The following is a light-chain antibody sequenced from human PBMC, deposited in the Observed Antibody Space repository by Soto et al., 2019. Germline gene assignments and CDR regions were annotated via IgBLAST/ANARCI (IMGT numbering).Light chain of an antibody. CDR1: QSFGSW. CDR2: DAS. CDR3: QQYNSYSLT. Sequence: DIQMTQSPSTLSASVGDRVTITCRASQSFGSWLVWYQQKPGKAPNLLIYDASSLESGVPSRFSGSGSGTEFTLTISSLQPDDFATYYCQQYNSYSLTFGPGTKVDIK. J-gene: IGKJ3*01. V-gene: IGKV1-5*01.